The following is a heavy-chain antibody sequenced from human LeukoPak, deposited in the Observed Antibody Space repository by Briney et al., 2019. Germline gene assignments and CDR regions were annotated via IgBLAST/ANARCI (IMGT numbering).Heavy chain of an antibody. CDR1: GGTFSSYA. Sequence: ASVKVSCKASGGTFSSYAISWVRQAPGQGLEWMGGIFPIFGTANYAQKFQGRVTITADESTSTAYMELSSLRSEDTAVYYCARADGIAGLGYYYYYGMDVWGQGTTVTVSS. CDR2: IFPIFGTA. J-gene: IGHJ6*02. V-gene: IGHV1-69*13. CDR3: ARADGIAGLGYYYYYGMDV. D-gene: IGHD6-13*01.